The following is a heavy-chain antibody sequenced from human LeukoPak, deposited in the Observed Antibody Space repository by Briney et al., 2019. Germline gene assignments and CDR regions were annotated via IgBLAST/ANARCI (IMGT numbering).Heavy chain of an antibody. CDR1: GFIFSDYG. J-gene: IGHJ4*02. Sequence: GGSLRLSCAASGFIFSDYGMHWVRQAPGKGLDWVAVISCDGSNKYYADSVKGRFTISRDNSKNTLYLQMNSLRAEDTAVYYCAKDSDRCSGTSCYLDYWGQGTLVTVSS. V-gene: IGHV3-30*18. D-gene: IGHD2-2*01. CDR2: ISCDGSNK. CDR3: AKDSDRCSGTSCYLDY.